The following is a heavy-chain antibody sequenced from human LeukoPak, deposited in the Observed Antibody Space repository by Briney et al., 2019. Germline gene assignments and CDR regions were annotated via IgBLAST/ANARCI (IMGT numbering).Heavy chain of an antibody. J-gene: IGHJ6*04. Sequence: PGASVKVSCKASGYTFTSYAMHWVRQAPGQRLEWMGWINAGNGNTKYSQKFQGRVTITRDTSASTAYMELGSLRSEDTAVYYCARDLRYYYGSAYYGMDVWGKGTTVTVSS. V-gene: IGHV1-3*01. CDR3: ARDLRYYYGSAYYGMDV. CDR2: INAGNGNT. CDR1: GYTFTSYA. D-gene: IGHD3-10*01.